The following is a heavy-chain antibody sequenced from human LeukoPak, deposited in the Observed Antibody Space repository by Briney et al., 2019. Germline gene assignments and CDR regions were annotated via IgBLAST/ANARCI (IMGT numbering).Heavy chain of an antibody. V-gene: IGHV3-53*05. CDR2: IYSGGST. CDR1: GFTVSSNY. J-gene: IGHJ4*02. CDR3: AKDRTYYYDSSDPLAY. D-gene: IGHD3-22*01. Sequence: GGSLRLSCAASGFTVSSNYMSWVRQDPGKGLEWVSVIYSGGSTYYADSVKGRFTISRDNSKNTLYLQMNSLRAEDTAVYYCAKDRTYYYDSSDPLAYWGQGTLVTVSS.